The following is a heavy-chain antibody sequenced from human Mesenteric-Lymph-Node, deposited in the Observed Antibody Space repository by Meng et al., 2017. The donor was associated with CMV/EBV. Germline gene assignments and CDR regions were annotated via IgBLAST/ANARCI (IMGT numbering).Heavy chain of an antibody. CDR3: ARWGAYDAFDI. Sequence: GESLKISCAASGFTFRSYSMNWVRQAPGKGLEWVSYISSSTTTIYYADSVKGRFTISRDNAKNSLYLQMNSLRAEDTAVYYCARWGAYDAFDIWGQGTMVTVSS. CDR1: GFTFRSYS. D-gene: IGHD3-16*01. J-gene: IGHJ3*02. CDR2: ISSSTTTI. V-gene: IGHV3-48*04.